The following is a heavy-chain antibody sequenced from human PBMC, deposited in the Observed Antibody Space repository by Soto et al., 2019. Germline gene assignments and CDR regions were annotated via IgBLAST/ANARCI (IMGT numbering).Heavy chain of an antibody. CDR1: GYIFTSYY. D-gene: IGHD5-12*01. Sequence: ASVKVSCKASGYIFTSYYMHWVRQAPGQGLEWMGIINPSGGSTSYAQKFQGRVTMTRDTSTSTVYMELSSLRSEDTAVYYCARGGAGGYNYYYYYGMDVWGQGTTVTVSS. V-gene: IGHV1-46*01. CDR3: ARGGAGGYNYYYYYGMDV. CDR2: INPSGGST. J-gene: IGHJ6*02.